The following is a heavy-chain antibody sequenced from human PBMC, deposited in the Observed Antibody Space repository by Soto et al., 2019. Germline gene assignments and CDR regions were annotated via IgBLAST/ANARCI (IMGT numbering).Heavy chain of an antibody. Sequence: PSETLSLTCTVSGGSISSGDYYWSWIRQPPGKGLEWIGYIYYSGSTYYNPSLKSRVTISVDTSKNQFSLKLSSVTAADTAVYYCARDLLYYDILTGEYYCYGMDVWGQGTTVTVSS. CDR2: IYYSGST. V-gene: IGHV4-30-4*01. D-gene: IGHD3-9*01. J-gene: IGHJ6*02. CDR1: GGSISSGDYY. CDR3: ARDLLYYDILTGEYYCYGMDV.